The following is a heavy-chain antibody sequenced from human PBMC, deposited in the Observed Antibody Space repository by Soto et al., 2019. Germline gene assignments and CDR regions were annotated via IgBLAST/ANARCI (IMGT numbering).Heavy chain of an antibody. CDR1: GYTLTELS. CDR3: ARGSITGTPLVPPVRTYDAFDI. J-gene: IGHJ3*02. V-gene: IGHV1-24*01. Sequence: ASVKVSCKVSGYTLTELSMHWVRQAPGKGLEWMGGFDPEDGETIYAQKFQGRVTMTEDTSTDTAYMELSSLRSEDTAVYYCARGSITGTPLVPPVRTYDAFDIWGQGTMVTVSS. CDR2: FDPEDGET. D-gene: IGHD1-20*01.